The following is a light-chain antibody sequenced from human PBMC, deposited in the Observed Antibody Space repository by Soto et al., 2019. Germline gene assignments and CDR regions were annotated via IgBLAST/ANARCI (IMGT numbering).Light chain of an antibody. V-gene: IGKV3-20*01. J-gene: IGKJ3*01. CDR3: QQYGSSLII. Sequence: EIVLTQSPGTLSLSPGERATLSCRASQSVSSSYLAWYQQKPGQAPRLLIYGASSRATGIPDRFSGSGSGTDFTLTISSLEPEDFAVYYCQQYGSSLIIFGPGTKVDIK. CDR2: GAS. CDR1: QSVSSSY.